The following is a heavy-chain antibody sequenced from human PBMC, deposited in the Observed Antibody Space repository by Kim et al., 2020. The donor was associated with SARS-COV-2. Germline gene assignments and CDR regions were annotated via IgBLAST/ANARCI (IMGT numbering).Heavy chain of an antibody. Sequence: DSMTSRFTITRANSKNTLYLQMNSLRADDTAVYYCARTYYYDSSSRAFDIWGQGTLVTVSS. D-gene: IGHD3-22*01. J-gene: IGHJ3*02. V-gene: IGHV3-23*01. CDR3: ARTYYYDSSSRAFDI.